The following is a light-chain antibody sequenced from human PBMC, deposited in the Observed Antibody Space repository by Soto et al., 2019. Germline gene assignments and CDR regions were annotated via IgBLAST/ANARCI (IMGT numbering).Light chain of an antibody. V-gene: IGKV1-39*01. CDR1: QSISIY. J-gene: IGKJ3*01. CDR2: AAS. CDR3: QQSYSTPLFT. Sequence: DIPMTQSPSSLSASVGDRVTITCRASQSISIYLNWYQQKPGKAPKLLIYAASSLQSGVPSRFSGSGSGTDFTLTISNLQPEDFATYYCQQSYSTPLFTFGPGTKVDIK.